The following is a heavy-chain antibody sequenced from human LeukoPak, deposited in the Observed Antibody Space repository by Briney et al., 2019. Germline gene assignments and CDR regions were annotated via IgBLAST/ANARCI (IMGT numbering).Heavy chain of an antibody. CDR2: INPNSGGT. CDR1: GYTFTGYY. V-gene: IGHV1-2*02. D-gene: IGHD3-22*01. CDR3: ARAAYYYDSSGYPDLDY. J-gene: IGHJ4*02. Sequence: ASVKVSCKASGYTFTGYYMHWVRQAPGQGLEWMGWINPNSGGTNYAQKFQGRVTMTRDTSISTAYMELSRLRSDDTAVYYCARAAYYYDSSGYPDLDYWGQGTLVTVSS.